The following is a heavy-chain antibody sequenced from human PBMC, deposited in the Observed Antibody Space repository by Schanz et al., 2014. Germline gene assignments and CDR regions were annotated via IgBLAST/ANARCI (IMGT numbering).Heavy chain of an antibody. CDR1: GFTFSDYY. CDR3: ARVESVYDSQLFCNYYYMDV. J-gene: IGHJ6*03. CDR2: ISSSGSTI. Sequence: QVQLVESGGGLVKPGGSLRLSCAASGFTFSDYYMSWIRQAPGKGLEWVSYISSSGSTIYYANSVKGRFTISKDNAKNSMYLHMNSLRAEDTAVCYCARVESVYDSQLFCNYYYMDVWGKGTPVTVSS. D-gene: IGHD5-12*01. V-gene: IGHV3-11*01.